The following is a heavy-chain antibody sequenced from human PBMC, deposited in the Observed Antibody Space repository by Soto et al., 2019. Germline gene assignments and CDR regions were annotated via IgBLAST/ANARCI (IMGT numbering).Heavy chain of an antibody. CDR1: GGSSNSGDYY. CDR3: ATVPTYYYDRSGYANAFDM. D-gene: IGHD3-22*01. V-gene: IGHV4-30-4*01. J-gene: IGHJ3*02. CDR2: IYCSGST. Sequence: SETLSLTCTVSGGSSNSGDYYWSWIRHPPGKGLEWIGYIYCSGSTYHNPSLKSRINISVDTSKNQFSLKLSSVTAADTAVYYCATVPTYYYDRSGYANAFDMWGQGTMVTVSS.